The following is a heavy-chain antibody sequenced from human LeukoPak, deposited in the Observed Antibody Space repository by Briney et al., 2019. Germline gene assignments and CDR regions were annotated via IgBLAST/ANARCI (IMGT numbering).Heavy chain of an antibody. V-gene: IGHV1-69*13. J-gene: IGHJ4*02. CDR1: GGSFVRYA. Sequence: SVKVSCKAPGGSFVRYAISWVRQAPGQGLEWMGGIVPILSTANYAQKFQGRVTITADDSTGTAYMELTSLRSADTAVYYCARSQGYSYGSSYWGQGTLVTVSS. CDR2: IVPILSTA. D-gene: IGHD5-18*01. CDR3: ARSQGYSYGSSY.